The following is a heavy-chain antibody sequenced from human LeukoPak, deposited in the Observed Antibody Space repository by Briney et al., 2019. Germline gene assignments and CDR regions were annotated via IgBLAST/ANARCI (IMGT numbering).Heavy chain of an antibody. Sequence: GGSLRLSCAASGFTFSSYGMYWVRQAPGKGLEWVAFIRYDGSNKYYADSLKGRFTISRDYSKNTLYLHMNSLRAEDTAVYYCAKDTNRQWLVPIDYWGQGTLVTVSS. D-gene: IGHD6-19*01. CDR3: AKDTNRQWLVPIDY. CDR1: GFTFSSYG. J-gene: IGHJ4*02. V-gene: IGHV3-30*02. CDR2: IRYDGSNK.